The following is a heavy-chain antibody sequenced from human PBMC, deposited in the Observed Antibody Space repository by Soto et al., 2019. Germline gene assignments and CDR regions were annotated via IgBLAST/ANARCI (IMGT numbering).Heavy chain of an antibody. CDR2: IFPSGTT. CDR1: GGSLSGATYS. J-gene: IGHJ4*02. V-gene: IGHV4-30-2*01. Sequence: PSETLSLTCGVSGGSLSGATYSWNWIRQPPGKGLEWIGYIFPSGTTYYNPSLKSRVTISIDFSKNQFSLSLRSLTAADTAVYYCARSREFDYWSQGTLVTVSS. CDR3: ARSREFDY.